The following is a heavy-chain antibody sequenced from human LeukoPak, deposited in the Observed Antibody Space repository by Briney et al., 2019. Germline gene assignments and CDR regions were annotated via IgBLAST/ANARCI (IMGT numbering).Heavy chain of an antibody. CDR1: GGTFSSYA. CDR2: IIPIFGTA. Sequence: SVKVSCTASGGTFSSYAISWVRQAPGQGLEWMGGIIPIFGTANYAQKFQGRVTITADESTSTAYMELSSLRSEDTAVYYCARAPGGSGYAHYWGQGTLVTVSS. D-gene: IGHD3-22*01. CDR3: ARAPGGSGYAHY. J-gene: IGHJ4*02. V-gene: IGHV1-69*13.